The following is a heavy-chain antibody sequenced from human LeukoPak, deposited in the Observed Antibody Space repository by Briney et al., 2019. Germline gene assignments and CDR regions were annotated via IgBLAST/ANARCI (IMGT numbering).Heavy chain of an antibody. CDR2: IVVGSGNT. D-gene: IGHD1-26*01. Sequence: ASVKVSCKASGFTFTSSAMQWVRQARGQRLEWIGWIVVGSGNTNYAQKFQERVTITRDMSTSTAYMELSSLRSEDTAVYYCAADHEGALRDYYYYGMDVWGQGTTVTVSS. CDR1: GFTFTSSA. V-gene: IGHV1-58*02. CDR3: AADHEGALRDYYYYGMDV. J-gene: IGHJ6*02.